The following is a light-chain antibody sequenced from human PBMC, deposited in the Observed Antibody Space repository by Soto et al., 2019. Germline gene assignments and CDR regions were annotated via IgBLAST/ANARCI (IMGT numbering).Light chain of an antibody. J-gene: IGKJ2*01. CDR1: QSLLYSSNNKNY. CDR3: QQYYSTPTHPT. V-gene: IGKV4-1*01. CDR2: WAS. Sequence: DIVMTQSPDSLAVSLGERATINCKSSQSLLYSSNNKNYLAWYQQKSGQPPKLLIYWASTRESGVPDRFSGSGYGTDFTITISSLQAEDVAVYYCQQYYSTPTHPTFGQGTKLEIK.